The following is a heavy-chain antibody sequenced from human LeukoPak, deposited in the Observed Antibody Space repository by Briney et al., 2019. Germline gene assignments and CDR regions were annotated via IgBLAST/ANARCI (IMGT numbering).Heavy chain of an antibody. Sequence: GESLKISCKASGYIFTNYWIGWVRQMHGKGLEWMGIIYPGDSDTRYSPSFEGQVTISADKSISTAYLQWSSLKASDTAMYYCARQRQHQRTYYYGMDVWGQGTTVTVSS. V-gene: IGHV5-51*01. D-gene: IGHD2-2*01. J-gene: IGHJ6*02. CDR3: ARQRQHQRTYYYGMDV. CDR1: GYIFTNYW. CDR2: IYPGDSDT.